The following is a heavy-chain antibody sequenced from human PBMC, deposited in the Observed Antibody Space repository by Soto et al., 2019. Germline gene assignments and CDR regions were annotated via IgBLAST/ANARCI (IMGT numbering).Heavy chain of an antibody. CDR3: GTQGGGGGY. J-gene: IGHJ4*02. CDR2: IYSGGYT. Sequence: EVQLVESGGGLIQPGGSLRLSCAVSGFTVSNNYMSWVRQAPGKGLEGVSVIYSGGYTAYGDSVKGRFTISRDNSKNTIYLQINSRGADEGAGYYGGTQGGGGGYWGQGTLVTVSS. D-gene: IGHD3-16*01. CDR1: GFTVSNNY. V-gene: IGHV3-53*01.